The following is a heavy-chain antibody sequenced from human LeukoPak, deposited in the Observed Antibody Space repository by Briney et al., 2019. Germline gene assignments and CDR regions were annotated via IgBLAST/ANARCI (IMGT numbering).Heavy chain of an antibody. CDR2: IWYDGSNK. J-gene: IGHJ5*02. CDR3: ARSRYCSGGFCYFGSWFDP. D-gene: IGHD2-15*01. CDR1: GFTFSSYG. V-gene: IGHV3-33*01. Sequence: PGGSLRLSCAASGFTFSSYGMHWVRQAPGKGLEWVAVIWYDGSNKYYADSVKGRFTIPRDSSKNTLYLQMNSLRPEDTAVYFCARSRYCSGGFCYFGSWFDPWGQGTLVTVSS.